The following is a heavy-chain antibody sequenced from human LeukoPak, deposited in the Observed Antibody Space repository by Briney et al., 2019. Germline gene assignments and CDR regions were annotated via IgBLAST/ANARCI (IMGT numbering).Heavy chain of an antibody. CDR1: GDTISSYY. V-gene: IGHV4-59*01. CDR2: ISYSGST. CDR3: ARVAAGFLVQYWYFDL. J-gene: IGHJ2*01. D-gene: IGHD6-25*01. Sequence: SETLSLTCAVSGDTISSYYWSWIRQPPGKGLEWIGYISYSGSTNYNPSLKSSVTISEDTSEMQFSLKLTAVTAADTATYYCARVAAGFLVQYWYFDLCGRGTLVTVSS.